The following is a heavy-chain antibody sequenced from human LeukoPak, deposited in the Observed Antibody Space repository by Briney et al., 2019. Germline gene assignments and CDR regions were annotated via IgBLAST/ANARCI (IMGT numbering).Heavy chain of an antibody. CDR3: ARDASDCSSTSCQTY. V-gene: IGHV1-69*13. Sequence: ASVKVSCKASGGTFSSYAISWVRQAPGQGLEWMGGIIPIFGTANYAQKFQGRVTITAVESTSTAYMELSSLRSEDTAVYYCARDASDCSSTSCQTYWGQGTLVTVSS. CDR2: IIPIFGTA. J-gene: IGHJ4*02. D-gene: IGHD2-2*01. CDR1: GGTFSSYA.